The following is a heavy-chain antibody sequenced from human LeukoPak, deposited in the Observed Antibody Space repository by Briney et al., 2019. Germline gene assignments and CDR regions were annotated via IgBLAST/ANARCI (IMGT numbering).Heavy chain of an antibody. CDR1: EYKFTDYW. CDR2: FYPGDSDT. D-gene: IGHD6-19*01. CDR3: AKGGSGWSNAFDI. V-gene: IGHV5-51*01. J-gene: IGHJ3*02. Sequence: GESLKISCTGSEYKFTDYWIGWVRQMPGKGLEWMGVFYPGDSDTRYSPSFQGQVTISADKSISTSYLQWSSLTASDTAMYYCAKGGSGWSNAFDIWGQGTMVTVSS.